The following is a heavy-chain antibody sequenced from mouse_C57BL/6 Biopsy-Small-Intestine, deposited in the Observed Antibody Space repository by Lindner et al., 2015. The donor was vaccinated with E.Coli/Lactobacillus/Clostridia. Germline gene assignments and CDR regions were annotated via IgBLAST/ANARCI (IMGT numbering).Heavy chain of an antibody. J-gene: IGHJ2*01. CDR1: GYAFSSSW. V-gene: IGHV1-82*01. Sequence: VQLQESGPELVKPGASVKISCKASGYAFSSSWMNWVKQRPGKGLEWIGRIYPGDGDTNYNGKFKGKATLTADKSSSTAYMQLSSLTSEDSAVYFCARSLLLPLDYWGQGTTLTVSS. CDR3: ARSLLLPLDY. D-gene: IGHD1-1*01. CDR2: IYPGDGDT.